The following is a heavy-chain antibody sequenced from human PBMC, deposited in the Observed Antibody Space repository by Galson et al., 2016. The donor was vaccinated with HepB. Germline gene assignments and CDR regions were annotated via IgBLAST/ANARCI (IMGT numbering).Heavy chain of an antibody. Sequence: SVKVSCKASGGSFTYYTITWVRQAPGQGLEWMGGIIPIFGTTSYAQNFQGRLTITADESTSTAYMELSSLRSEDTALYFCVGSYCYDSSGQAFDVWGQGTRVTVSS. J-gene: IGHJ3*01. CDR1: GGSFTYYT. D-gene: IGHD3-22*01. CDR2: IIPIFGTT. CDR3: VGSYCYDSSGQAFDV. V-gene: IGHV1-69*13.